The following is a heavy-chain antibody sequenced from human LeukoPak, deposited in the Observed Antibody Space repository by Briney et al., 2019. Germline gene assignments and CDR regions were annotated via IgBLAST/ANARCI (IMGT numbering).Heavy chain of an antibody. CDR2: ISGSGGST. CDR1: GFTFSSYA. Sequence: PGGSLRLSRAASGFTFSSYAMSWVRQAPGKGLEWVSAISGSGGSTHYADSVKGRFTISRDNSKNTLYLQMNSLIAEDTAVYYCAKDEDIVVVVAAFYWGQGTLVTVSS. D-gene: IGHD2-15*01. CDR3: AKDEDIVVVVAAFY. J-gene: IGHJ4*02. V-gene: IGHV3-23*01.